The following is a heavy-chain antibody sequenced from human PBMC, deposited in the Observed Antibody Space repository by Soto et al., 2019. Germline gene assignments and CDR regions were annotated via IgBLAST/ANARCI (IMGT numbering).Heavy chain of an antibody. CDR3: ARDQFDYYYDSSGHMWGNPPTGY. J-gene: IGHJ4*02. Sequence: SETLSLTCTVSGGSISSGGYYWSWIRQHPGKGLEWIGYIYYSGSTYYNPSLKSRVTISVDTSKNHFSLKLSSLRSEDTAVYYCARDQFDYYYDSSGHMWGNPPTGYWGQGTLVTVSS. CDR1: GGSISSGGYY. CDR2: IYYSGST. D-gene: IGHD3-22*01. V-gene: IGHV4-31*03.